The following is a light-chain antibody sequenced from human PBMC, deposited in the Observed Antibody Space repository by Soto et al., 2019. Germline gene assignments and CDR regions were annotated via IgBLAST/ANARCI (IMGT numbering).Light chain of an antibody. CDR2: EVS. Sequence: QSALTQPASVSGSPGPSITISCTGTSSDVDTYKYVSWYQRHPGKAPKLMIYEVSYRPSGVSDRFSGSKSGNTASLTISGLQAEDEADYYCCSYAGSTTRVQFGGGTKLAVL. J-gene: IGLJ2*01. V-gene: IGLV2-14*01. CDR3: CSYAGSTTRVQ. CDR1: SSDVDTYKY.